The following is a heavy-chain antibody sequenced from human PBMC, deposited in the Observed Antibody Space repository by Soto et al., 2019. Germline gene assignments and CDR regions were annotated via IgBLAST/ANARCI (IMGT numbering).Heavy chain of an antibody. CDR3: ARIGYSSSSLDY. V-gene: IGHV3-7*04. Sequence: EVRLVESGGGLVQPGGSLRLSCAASGFTFSNYWMTWVRQAPGKGLEWVANINQDASVKYYVDSVKDRFTISRDNAKNAVYLQMNCPRAEDTAVYLCARIGYSSSSLDYWGQGTLVTVSS. CDR2: INQDASVK. CDR1: GFTFSNYW. D-gene: IGHD5-12*01. J-gene: IGHJ4*02.